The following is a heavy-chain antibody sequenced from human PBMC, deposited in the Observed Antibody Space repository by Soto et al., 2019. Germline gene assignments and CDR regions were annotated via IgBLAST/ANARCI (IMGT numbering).Heavy chain of an antibody. Sequence: SQTLSFTCTVSVDSIRGSNCCWAWILQPLRKGLGWIVRVYYSGNSYNNPSLKSRLSISVETSKNQCTRSLNSVTAPDTAVYYCARLPPPLYGGSYYGGGYWGQGTLFTVSS. D-gene: IGHD1-26*01. J-gene: IGHJ4*02. CDR3: ARLPPPLYGGSYYGGGY. CDR2: VYYSGNS. V-gene: IGHV4-39*01. CDR1: VDSIRGSNCC.